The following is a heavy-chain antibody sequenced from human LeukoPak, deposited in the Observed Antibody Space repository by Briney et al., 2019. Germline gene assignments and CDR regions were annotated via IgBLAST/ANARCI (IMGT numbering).Heavy chain of an antibody. J-gene: IGHJ4*02. Sequence: ASVKVSCKVSGNTLTEFSMYWVREAPGKGLEWRGGFDPEDGERIYAQNCQGRITMTEDTSTDTAYVELSSLRSDDTAVYYCTTWPIGATDLGDYWGQGTLVSVSS. CDR2: FDPEDGER. CDR3: TTWPIGATDLGDY. CDR1: GNTLTEFS. D-gene: IGHD3-3*01. V-gene: IGHV1-24*01.